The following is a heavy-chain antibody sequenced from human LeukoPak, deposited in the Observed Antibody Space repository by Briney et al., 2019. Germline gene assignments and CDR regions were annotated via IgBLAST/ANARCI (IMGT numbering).Heavy chain of an antibody. V-gene: IGHV1-8*01. CDR1: GYTFTSYD. Sequence: AASVKVSCKASGYTFTSYDINWVRQSTGQGLEWMGWMNPNSGNTGYAQKFQGRVTITRNTSISTAYMELSSLRSEDTAVYYCARGLYDFWSGYYGYWGQGTLVTVSS. J-gene: IGHJ4*02. CDR3: ARGLYDFWSGYYGY. CDR2: MNPNSGNT. D-gene: IGHD3-3*01.